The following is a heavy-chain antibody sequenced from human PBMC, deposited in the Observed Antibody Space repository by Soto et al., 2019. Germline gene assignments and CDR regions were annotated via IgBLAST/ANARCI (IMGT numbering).Heavy chain of an antibody. V-gene: IGHV2-5*02. Sequence: SGPTLVNPTQTLTLTCSFSGFSLSTTGVGVDWIRQPPGKALEWLALIYWDDDKRYSPSLKSRLTITKGTSKNQAVLTMTNMDPVDTAKYYCAHSPWGAAPDYWGQGTLVTLSS. CDR2: IYWDDDK. J-gene: IGHJ4*02. D-gene: IGHD3-16*01. CDR1: GFSLSTTGVG. CDR3: AHSPWGAAPDY.